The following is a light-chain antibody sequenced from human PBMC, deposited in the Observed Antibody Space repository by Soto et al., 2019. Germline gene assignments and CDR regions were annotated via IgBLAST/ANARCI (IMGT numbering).Light chain of an antibody. J-gene: IGLJ1*01. CDR2: STN. CDR1: TSNIGSNT. V-gene: IGLV1-44*01. CDR3: AAWDDRLDGSYV. Sequence: QSALTQPPSASGTPGQRVTISCSGSTSNIGSNTVNWYQQLPGTAPKLLIYSTNQRPSGVPDRFSGSRSGTSASLAISGLQSEYEADYDCAAWDDRLDGSYVFGPGTKVTVL.